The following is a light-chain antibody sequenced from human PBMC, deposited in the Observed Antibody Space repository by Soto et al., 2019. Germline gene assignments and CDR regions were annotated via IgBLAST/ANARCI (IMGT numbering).Light chain of an antibody. CDR2: RNN. CDR1: SSNIGSNY. J-gene: IGLJ1*01. V-gene: IGLV1-47*01. CDR3: AAWDDSLSEWV. Sequence: QSVLTQPPSASGTPGQRVTISCSGSSSNIGSNYVYWYQQLPRTAPKLLIYRNNQRPSGVPDRFSGSKSGTSASLAISGLRSEDEADYYCAAWDDSLSEWVFGTGTKVTVL.